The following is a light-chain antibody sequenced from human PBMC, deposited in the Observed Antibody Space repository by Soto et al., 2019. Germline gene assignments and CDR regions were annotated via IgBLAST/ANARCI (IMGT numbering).Light chain of an antibody. CDR3: AAWDDSLSGPV. CDR1: SSNIGSNY. CDR2: RNN. V-gene: IGLV1-47*01. Sequence: QSVLTQPPSASGTPGQRVTISCSGSSSNIGSNYVYWYQQLPGTAPNLLIYRNNQRPSGVPDRFSGSKSGTSGSLAISGLRSDDEADYYCAAWDDSLSGPVFGGGTKLTVL. J-gene: IGLJ2*01.